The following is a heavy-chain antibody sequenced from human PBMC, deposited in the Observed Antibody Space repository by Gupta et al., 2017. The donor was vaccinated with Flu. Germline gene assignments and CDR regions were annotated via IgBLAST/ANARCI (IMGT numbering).Heavy chain of an antibody. CDR3: ERKGGGPCNGSSCYSFEY. J-gene: IGHJ4*02. Sequence: FSTYAINWGQQAPGQGLEWMGGVIPVFGPTNYAPRFQGRVTIAADEFTSTAYMVLSGLTSDGSDFYYGERKGGGPCNGSSCYSFEYWGQGTLVTVSS. CDR1: FSTYA. D-gene: IGHD2-15*01. V-gene: IGHV1-69*01. CDR2: VIPVFGPT.